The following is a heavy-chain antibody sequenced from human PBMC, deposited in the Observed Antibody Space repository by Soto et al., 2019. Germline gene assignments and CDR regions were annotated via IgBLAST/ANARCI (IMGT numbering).Heavy chain of an antibody. CDR2: IIPIFGTA. D-gene: IGHD2-2*01. CDR3: ARDPLPYGIPAADDHPHFDV. J-gene: IGHJ6*02. V-gene: IGHV1-69*13. Sequence: SSVQVSCKASGGPFSRYAISWGRQAPGQGLEWMGGIIPIFGTANYAQKFQGRVTITADESTSTAYMELSSLRSEDTAVYYCARDPLPYGIPAADDHPHFDVWGQGTTVTVSS. CDR1: GGPFSRYA.